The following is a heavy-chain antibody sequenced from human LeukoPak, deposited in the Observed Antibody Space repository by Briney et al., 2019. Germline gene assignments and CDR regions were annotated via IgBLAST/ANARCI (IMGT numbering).Heavy chain of an antibody. J-gene: IGHJ4*02. CDR1: GGTFSSYA. CDR3: ATVGDYYDSSGLSYYFDY. D-gene: IGHD3-22*01. Sequence: SVKVSCKASGGTFSSYAISWVRQAPGQGLEWMGGIIPIFGTANYAQKFQGRVTITADKSTSTAYMELSSLRSEDTAVYYCATVGDYYDSSGLSYYFDYWGQGTLVTVSS. CDR2: IIPIFGTA. V-gene: IGHV1-69*06.